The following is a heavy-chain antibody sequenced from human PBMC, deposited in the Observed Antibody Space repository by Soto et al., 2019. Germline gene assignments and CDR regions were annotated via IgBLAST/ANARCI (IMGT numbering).Heavy chain of an antibody. CDR1: GFTFSSYA. J-gene: IGHJ4*02. Sequence: EVQLLESGGGLVQPGGSLRLSCAASGFTFSSYAMSWVRQAPGKGLEWVSVISGSGSNKYYADSVKGRFTISRDNSKKTLYPQSNSMRAEDTAVYYCAKEDIRGYFPLFDYWGQGTLFTVSS. CDR3: AKEDIRGYFPLFDY. CDR2: ISGSGSNK. V-gene: IGHV3-23*01. D-gene: IGHD6-13*01.